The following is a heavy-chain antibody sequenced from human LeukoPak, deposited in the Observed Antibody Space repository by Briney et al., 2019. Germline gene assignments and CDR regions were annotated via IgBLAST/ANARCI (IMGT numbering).Heavy chain of an antibody. CDR3: ARGFRYSSGWYLFDY. J-gene: IGHJ4*02. Sequence: GGSLRLSCAASGFTFTNYAFSWVRQAPGKGLEWVSGISDGGDTTYYADSVRGRFTISRDNPKNTVYLQMSGLRAEDTAVYYCARGFRYSSGWYLFDYWGQGTLVTVSS. CDR2: ISDGGDTT. V-gene: IGHV3-23*01. D-gene: IGHD6-19*01. CDR1: GFTFTNYA.